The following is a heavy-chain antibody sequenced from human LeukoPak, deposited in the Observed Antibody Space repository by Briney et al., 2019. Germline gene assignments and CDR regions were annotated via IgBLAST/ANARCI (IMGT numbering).Heavy chain of an antibody. Sequence: GASVKVSCKASGYTFSNYDINWVRQATGQGLEWMGWMNPNSGNTGYAQKLQGRITITRNTSTNTAYMELSSLRSEDTAVYFCARGISRYPPDYWGQGTLVTVSS. CDR2: MNPNSGNT. V-gene: IGHV1-8*03. CDR1: GYTFSNYD. CDR3: ARGISRYPPDY. J-gene: IGHJ4*02. D-gene: IGHD1-1*01.